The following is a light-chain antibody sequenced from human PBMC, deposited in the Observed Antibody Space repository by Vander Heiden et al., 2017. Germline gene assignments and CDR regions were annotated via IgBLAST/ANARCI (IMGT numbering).Light chain of an antibody. V-gene: IGKV1-5*03. CDR2: KAS. CDR1: QSISAW. Sequence: EIQVTQYPSTLSASVGDRVTITCRASQSISAWLAWYQQKPGKAPNLLIYKASSLESGVPSRFSGSGSGTEFTLTISSLQPDDSATYSCQQYSGYPVTFGQGPKLEI. CDR3: QQYSGYPVT. J-gene: IGKJ2*01.